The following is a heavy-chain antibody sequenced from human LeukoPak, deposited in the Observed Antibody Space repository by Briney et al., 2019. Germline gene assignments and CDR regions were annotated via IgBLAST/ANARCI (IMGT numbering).Heavy chain of an antibody. CDR2: IYYSGST. CDR1: GGSISSGGYY. Sequence: SETLSLTCTVSGGSISSGGYYWSWIRQHPGKGLEWIGYIYYSGSTYYNPSLKSRVTTSVDTSKNQFSLKLSSVTAADTAVYYCAREQLAIGSLDYWGQGTLVTVSS. CDR3: AREQLAIGSLDY. J-gene: IGHJ4*02. V-gene: IGHV4-31*03. D-gene: IGHD6-13*01.